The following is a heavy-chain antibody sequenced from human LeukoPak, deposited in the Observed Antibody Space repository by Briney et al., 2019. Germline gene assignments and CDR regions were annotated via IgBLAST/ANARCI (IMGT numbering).Heavy chain of an antibody. CDR1: GGSLSSGGYY. Sequence: SQTLSLTCTVSGGSLSSGGYYWGWLRQHPGKGLEWLGYIYYSGSTYYNPSLKRRVTISVDTSKTQFSLNLSSVTAADTAVYYCARTGGRWELLPHDYWGQGTLVTVSS. CDR2: IYYSGST. V-gene: IGHV4-31*03. CDR3: ARTGGRWELLPHDY. J-gene: IGHJ4*02. D-gene: IGHD1-26*01.